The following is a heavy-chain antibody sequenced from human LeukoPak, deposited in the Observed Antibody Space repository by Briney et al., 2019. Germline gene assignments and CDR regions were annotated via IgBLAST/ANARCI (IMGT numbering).Heavy chain of an antibody. CDR2: INGDASST. V-gene: IGHV3-74*01. CDR1: GLTLSGYW. J-gene: IGHJ4*02. D-gene: IGHD7-27*01. Sequence: GGSLRLSCAASGLTLSGYWMHWVRQAPGKGLVWVSRINGDASSTSYADSVKGRFTISRDGAKNTLFLQMNSLRDDDTAMYYCARGGLPGGFDYWGQGILVTVSS. CDR3: ARGGLPGGFDY.